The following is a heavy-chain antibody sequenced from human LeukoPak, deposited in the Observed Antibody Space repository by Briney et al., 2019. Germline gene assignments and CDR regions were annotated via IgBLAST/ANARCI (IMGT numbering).Heavy chain of an antibody. V-gene: IGHV3-23*01. CDR2: ISDVEYST. D-gene: IGHD3-10*01. J-gene: IGHJ4*02. Sequence: PGGSLRLSCAASGFTFITYSMHWVRQAPGKGLEWVSGISDVEYSTYYTDSVKGRFTISRDNSKNTVYLEMNNLRAEDAAVYFCARHDSYIPYWGQGSLVTVSS. CDR1: GFTFITYS. CDR3: ARHDSYIPY.